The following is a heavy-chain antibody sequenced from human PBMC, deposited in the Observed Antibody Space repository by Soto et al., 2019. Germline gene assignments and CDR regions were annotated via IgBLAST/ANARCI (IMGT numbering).Heavy chain of an antibody. V-gene: IGHV1-18*01. CDR1: GYTFTSYG. J-gene: IGHJ4*02. CDR3: ASTVFDWLFVHPGAGPQLDY. D-gene: IGHD3-9*01. Sequence: ASVKVSCKASGYTFTSYGISWVRQAPGQGIEWMGWISAYNGNTNYAQKLQGRVTMTTDTSTSTAYMELRSLRSDDTAVYYCASTVFDWLFVHPGAGPQLDYWGQGTLVTVSS. CDR2: ISAYNGNT.